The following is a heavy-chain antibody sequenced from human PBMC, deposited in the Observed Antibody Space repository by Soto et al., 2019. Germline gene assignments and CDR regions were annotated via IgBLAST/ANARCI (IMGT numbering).Heavy chain of an antibody. CDR2: ISSSSSYI. Sequence: GGSLRLSCAASGFTFSSYAMTWVRQAPGKGLEWVSSISSSSSYIYYADSVKGRFTISRDNAKNSLYLQMNSLRAEDTAVYYCARDLTHYDILTGSYWGQGTLVTVSS. D-gene: IGHD3-9*01. J-gene: IGHJ4*02. CDR3: ARDLTHYDILTGSY. V-gene: IGHV3-21*01. CDR1: GFTFSSYA.